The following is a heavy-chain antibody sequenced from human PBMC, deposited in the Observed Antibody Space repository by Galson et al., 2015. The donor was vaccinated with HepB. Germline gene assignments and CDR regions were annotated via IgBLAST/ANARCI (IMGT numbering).Heavy chain of an antibody. CDR3: ARGGEGGYCSSTSCLYFDY. D-gene: IGHD2-2*01. J-gene: IGHJ4*02. CDR1: GDSVSSHSAA. CDR2: TYYRSKWYN. Sequence: CAISGDSVSSHSAAWNWIRQSPSRGLEWLGRTYYRSKWYNDYAVSVKSRITINPDTSKNQFSLQLNSVTPEDTAVYYCARGGEGGYCSSTSCLYFDYWGQGTLVTVSS. V-gene: IGHV6-1*01.